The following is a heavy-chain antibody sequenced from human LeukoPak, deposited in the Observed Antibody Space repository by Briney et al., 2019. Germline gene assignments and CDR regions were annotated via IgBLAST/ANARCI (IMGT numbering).Heavy chain of an antibody. Sequence: PGGSLRLSCAASGFSFSNHGMHWVRQAPGKRLEWVAVIWDDGNNKRYANSVKGRFTISRDNSKNTLYLQMNSLRAEDTAVYYCAKDFPYYYDSSGYYSDYFDYWGQGTLVTVSS. CDR2: IWDDGNNK. D-gene: IGHD3-22*01. CDR1: GFSFSNHG. J-gene: IGHJ4*02. CDR3: AKDFPYYYDSSGYYSDYFDY. V-gene: IGHV3-33*06.